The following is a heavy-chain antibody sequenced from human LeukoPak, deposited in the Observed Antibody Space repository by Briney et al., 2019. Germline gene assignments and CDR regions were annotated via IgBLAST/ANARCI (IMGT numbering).Heavy chain of an antibody. Sequence: QPGGSLRLSCAASGFTFSSYWMSWVRQAPGKGQEWVANIKQDGSEKYCVDSVKGRFTISRDNAKNSLYLQMNSLRAEDTAVYYCAREGGQQLILSYYYYYYGMDVWGQGTTVTVSS. V-gene: IGHV3-7*03. CDR3: AREGGQQLILSYYYYYYGMDV. D-gene: IGHD6-13*01. J-gene: IGHJ6*02. CDR1: GFTFSSYW. CDR2: IKQDGSEK.